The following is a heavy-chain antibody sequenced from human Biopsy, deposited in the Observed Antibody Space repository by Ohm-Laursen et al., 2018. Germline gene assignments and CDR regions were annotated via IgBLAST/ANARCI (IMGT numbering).Heavy chain of an antibody. CDR2: IIPILRTT. V-gene: IGHV1-69*04. CDR1: TGTFDSYG. D-gene: IGHD2-15*01. Sequence: ASVTVSCKTSTGTFDSYGVTWVRQAPGQGLEWMGRIIPILRTTTYAPKFQGRVTFTADKSSSTAYLELSSLTSEDTAMFYCAREAIGYQLPCDDWGQGTLVTVSS. CDR3: AREAIGYQLPCDD. J-gene: IGHJ4*02.